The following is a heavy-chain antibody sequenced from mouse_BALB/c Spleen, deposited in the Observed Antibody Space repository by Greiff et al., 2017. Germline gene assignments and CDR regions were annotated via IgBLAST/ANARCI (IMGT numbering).Heavy chain of an antibody. CDR2: INPSSGYT. V-gene: IGHV1-4*01. J-gene: IGHJ4*01. CDR3: ARPIYYDYDDYAMDY. Sequence: VQVVESGAELARPGASVKMSCKASGYTFTSYTMHWVKQRPGQGLEWIGYINPSSGYTNYNQKFKDKATLTADKSSSTAYMQLSSLTSEDSAVYYCARPIYYDYDDYAMDYWGQGTSVTVSS. D-gene: IGHD2-4*01. CDR1: GYTFTSYT.